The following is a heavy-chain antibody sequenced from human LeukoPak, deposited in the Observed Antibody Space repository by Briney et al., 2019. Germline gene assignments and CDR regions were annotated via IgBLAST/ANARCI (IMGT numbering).Heavy chain of an antibody. CDR1: GFTFSSYG. D-gene: IGHD6-13*01. Sequence: RGSLRLSCAASGFTFSSYGMHWVRQAPGKGLEWVAVISYDGSNKYYADSVKGRFTISRDNSKNTLYLQMNSLRAEDTAVYYCAKGGRQQQLVFDYWGQGTLVTVSS. CDR3: AKGGRQQQLVFDY. CDR2: ISYDGSNK. J-gene: IGHJ4*02. V-gene: IGHV3-30*18.